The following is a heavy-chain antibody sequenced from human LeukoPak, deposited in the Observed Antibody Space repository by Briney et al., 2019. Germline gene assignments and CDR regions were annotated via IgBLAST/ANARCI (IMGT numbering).Heavy chain of an antibody. CDR1: GGSIGYHY. D-gene: IGHD4-17*01. Sequence: SETLSLTCTVSGGSIGYHYWSWIRQSPGKGLEWIGSIYYSGSSNYNPSLKSRVTISVDTSKNQFSLRLTSVTAADTAVYYCAREKGYDDYVGGDYYYYYMDVWGKGTTVTISS. CDR2: IYYSGSS. V-gene: IGHV4-59*11. CDR3: AREKGYDDYVGGDYYYYYMDV. J-gene: IGHJ6*03.